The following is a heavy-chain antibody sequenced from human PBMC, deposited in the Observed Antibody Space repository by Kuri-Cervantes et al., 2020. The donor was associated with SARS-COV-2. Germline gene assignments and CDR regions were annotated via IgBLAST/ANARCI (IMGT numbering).Heavy chain of an antibody. D-gene: IGHD3-3*01. CDR1: GGSISSGGYY. Sequence: LRLSCTVSGGSISSGGYYWSWIRQPAGKGLEWIGRIYTSGSTNYNPSLKSRVTMSVDTSKNQFSLKLSSVTAADTAVYYCARHTIFGAHDAFDIWGQGTMVT. V-gene: IGHV4-61*02. CDR2: IYTSGST. CDR3: ARHTIFGAHDAFDI. J-gene: IGHJ3*02.